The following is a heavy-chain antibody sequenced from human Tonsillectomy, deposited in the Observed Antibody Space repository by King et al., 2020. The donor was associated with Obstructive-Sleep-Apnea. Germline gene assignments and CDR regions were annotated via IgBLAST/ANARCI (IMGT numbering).Heavy chain of an antibody. CDR3: AKRNYDILSGYYYYGMDV. D-gene: IGHD3-9*01. V-gene: IGHV3-30*02. Sequence: VRLVESGGGVVQPGGSLRLSCAPSGFTFSSYGMHWVRQAPGKGLEWVAFIRYDGINTYYADSVKGRFTISRDNSKKSLYLQMNSRRAEDTDVYYCAKRNYDILSGYYYYGMDVWGQGTTVTVSS. CDR1: GFTFSSYG. J-gene: IGHJ6*02. CDR2: IRYDGINT.